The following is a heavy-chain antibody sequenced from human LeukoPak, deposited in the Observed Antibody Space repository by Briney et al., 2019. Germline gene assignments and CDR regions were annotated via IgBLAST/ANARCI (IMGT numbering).Heavy chain of an antibody. Sequence: GGSLRLSCAASGFTFSTYSMKWVRQAPGKGLECVSYISYSSSPIYYADSVKGRFTISRDNAKNSLYLQMNSLRSEDTAVYYCARGPFSYYYDSSGYYAYFDYWGQGTLVTVSS. V-gene: IGHV3-48*01. J-gene: IGHJ4*02. CDR2: ISYSSSPI. CDR1: GFTFSTYS. CDR3: ARGPFSYYYDSSGYYAYFDY. D-gene: IGHD3-22*01.